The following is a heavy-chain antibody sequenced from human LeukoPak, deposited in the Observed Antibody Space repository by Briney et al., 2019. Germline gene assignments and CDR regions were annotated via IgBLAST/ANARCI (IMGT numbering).Heavy chain of an antibody. CDR2: ISSRSSYV. J-gene: IGHJ4*02. CDR3: ARETPAVAGAFDY. D-gene: IGHD6-19*01. V-gene: IGHV3-21*04. Sequence: GGSLRLSCTASGFAFSDYNVNWVRHAPGKGLEWVSSISSRSSYVHYADSVKGRFTVSRDNSKNTLYLQMNSLRADDTAVYYCARETPAVAGAFDYWGQGTLVTVSS. CDR1: GFAFSDYN.